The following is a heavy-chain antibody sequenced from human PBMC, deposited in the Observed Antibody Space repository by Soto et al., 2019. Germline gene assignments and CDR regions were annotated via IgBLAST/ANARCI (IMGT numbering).Heavy chain of an antibody. Sequence: PSETLSLTCTFSGCSISSYYLSWIRPPPGKGLEWIGYIYYTGSTNYNPSLKSRVTISVDTSKNQFSLKLSSVTAADTAVYYCAAETGYSGYDYAVYWGQGTLVTVSS. CDR2: IYYTGST. CDR3: AAETGYSGYDYAVY. J-gene: IGHJ4*02. CDR1: GCSISSYY. D-gene: IGHD5-12*01. V-gene: IGHV4-59*01.